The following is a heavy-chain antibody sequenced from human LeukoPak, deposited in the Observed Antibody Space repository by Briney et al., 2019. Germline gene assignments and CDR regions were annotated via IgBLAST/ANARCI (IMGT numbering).Heavy chain of an antibody. D-gene: IGHD1-26*01. J-gene: IGHJ4*02. CDR3: ARDGGSYYGGGPDYFDY. CDR1: GGSISGYY. Sequence: SETLSLTCTVSGGSISGYYWSWTRQPPGKGLEWIGEINHSGSTNYNPSLKSRVTISVDTSKNQFSLKLSSVTAADTAVYYCARDGGSYYGGGPDYFDYWGQGTLVTVSS. CDR2: INHSGST. V-gene: IGHV4-34*01.